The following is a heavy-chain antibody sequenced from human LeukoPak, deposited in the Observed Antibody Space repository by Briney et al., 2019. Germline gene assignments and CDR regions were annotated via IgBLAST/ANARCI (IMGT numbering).Heavy chain of an antibody. CDR1: GGTFGSYA. CDR3: ARDGVDYQNWFDP. CDR2: ITPIFGTA. J-gene: IGHJ5*02. V-gene: IGHV1-69*01. Sequence: SVKVSCKASGGTFGSYAISWVRQAPGQGLEWMGGITPIFGTANYAQKFQGRVTITADESTSTAYMELSSLRSEDTAVYYCARDGVDYQNWFDPWGQGTLVTVSS. D-gene: IGHD3-16*01.